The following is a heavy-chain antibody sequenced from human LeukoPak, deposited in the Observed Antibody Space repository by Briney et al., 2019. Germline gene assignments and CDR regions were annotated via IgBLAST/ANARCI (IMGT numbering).Heavy chain of an antibody. J-gene: IGHJ4*02. Sequence: SETLSLTCTVSGGSISSSSYYWGWIRQPPGKGLGWVGSIYYSVTTYYNPSLKSRVTISVDTCKNQFSLKLNSVTAADTAVYYCARDRLRWPKIDYWGQGTLVTVSS. D-gene: IGHD4-23*01. CDR3: ARDRLRWPKIDY. V-gene: IGHV4-39*07. CDR2: IYYSVTT. CDR1: GGSISSSSYY.